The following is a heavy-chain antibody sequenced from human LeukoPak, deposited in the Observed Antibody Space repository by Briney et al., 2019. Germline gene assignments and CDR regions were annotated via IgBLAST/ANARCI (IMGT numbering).Heavy chain of an antibody. CDR2: INPSGGST. Sequence: ASVKVSCKASGYTFTSYYMHWVRQAPGQGLEWMGIINPSGGSTSYAQKLQGRVTMTTDTSTSTAYMELRSLRSDDTAVYYCARDLYYCSGGSCYYNYWGQGTLVTVSS. CDR3: ARDLYYCSGGSCYYNY. V-gene: IGHV1-46*01. CDR1: GYTFTSYY. J-gene: IGHJ4*02. D-gene: IGHD2-15*01.